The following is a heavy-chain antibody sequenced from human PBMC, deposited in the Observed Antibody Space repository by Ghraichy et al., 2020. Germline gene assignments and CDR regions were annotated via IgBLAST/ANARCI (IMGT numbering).Heavy chain of an antibody. D-gene: IGHD2-2*01. CDR3: ARDICSSTSCRFDY. V-gene: IGHV1-18*01. CDR1: GYTFTKYG. CDR2: ISAYNGDI. J-gene: IGHJ4*02. Sequence: ASVKVSCKASGYTFTKYGISWVRQAPGQGLEWMGWISAYNGDIFYARRLQGRVTLTTDISTSTAHMELRSLRSDDTAVYYCARDICSSTSCRFDYWGQGTLVTVSS.